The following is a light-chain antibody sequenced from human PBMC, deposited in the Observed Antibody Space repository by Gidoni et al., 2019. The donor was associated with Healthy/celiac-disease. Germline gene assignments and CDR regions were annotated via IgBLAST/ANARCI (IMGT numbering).Light chain of an antibody. CDR1: QGISSY. CDR3: QQLNSYPRLT. J-gene: IGKJ4*01. CDR2: AAS. Sequence: DIQLTRSPSFLSASVGDRVTITCRASQGISSYLAWYQQKPGKAPKLLIYAASTLQSGVPSRFSGSGSGTEFTLTISSLQPEDFATYCCQQLNSYPRLTFGGXTKVEIK. V-gene: IGKV1-9*01.